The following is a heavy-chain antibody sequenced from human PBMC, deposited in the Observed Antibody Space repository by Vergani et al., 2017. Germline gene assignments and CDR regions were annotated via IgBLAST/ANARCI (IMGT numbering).Heavy chain of an antibody. CDR3: ARDRKAVNYYDSSGLSYFQH. CDR2: INPSGGST. V-gene: IGHV1-46*01. CDR1: GYTFTSYY. J-gene: IGHJ1*01. D-gene: IGHD3-22*01. Sequence: QVQLVQSGAEVKKPGASVKVSCKASGYTFTSYYMHWVRQAPGQGLEWMGIINPSGGSTSYAQKFQGRVNMTRDTSTSTVYMELSSLRSEDTAVYYCARDRKAVNYYDSSGLSYFQHWGQGTLVTVSS.